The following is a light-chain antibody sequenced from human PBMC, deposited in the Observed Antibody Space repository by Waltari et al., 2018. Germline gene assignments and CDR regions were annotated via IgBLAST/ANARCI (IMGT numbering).Light chain of an antibody. Sequence: QSALTQPAPASGSPGPSITIPCLGTSSHVGGYDYVSWYQQHPGKAPKLILYDVSNRPLEVSHRFSGSKSGNTASLTISGLQADDEAEYYCGSYTSSTTLAFGTGTKVTVL. V-gene: IGLV2-14*03. CDR2: DVS. CDR1: SSHVGGYDY. CDR3: GSYTSSTTLA. J-gene: IGLJ1*01.